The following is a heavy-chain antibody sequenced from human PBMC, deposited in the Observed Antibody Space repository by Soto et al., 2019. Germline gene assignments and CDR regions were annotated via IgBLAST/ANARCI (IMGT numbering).Heavy chain of an antibody. V-gene: IGHV4-61*01. CDR1: GGSVSSGSYY. CDR2: IYYSGST. D-gene: IGHD6-6*01. J-gene: IGHJ5*02. CDR3: ARDLRPSSGDWFDP. Sequence: QSHTLSLTCTVSGGSVSSGSYYWSWIRQPPGKGLEWIGYIYYSGSTNYNPSLKSRVTISVDTSKNQFSLKLSSVTAADTAVYYCARDLRPSSGDWFDPWGQGTLVTVSS.